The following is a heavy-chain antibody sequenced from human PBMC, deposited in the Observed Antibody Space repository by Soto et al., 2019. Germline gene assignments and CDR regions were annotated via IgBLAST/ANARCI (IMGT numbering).Heavy chain of an antibody. V-gene: IGHV3-21*01. CDR2: ISSSSSYI. CDR3: ARAVPYSSLEACFDY. D-gene: IGHD6-6*01. Sequence: GGSLRLSCAASGFTFSSYSMNWVRQAPGKGLEWVSSISSSSSYIYYADSVKGRFTISGDNAKNSLYLQMNSLRAEDTAVYYCARAVPYSSLEACFDYWGQGTLVTVSS. CDR1: GFTFSSYS. J-gene: IGHJ4*02.